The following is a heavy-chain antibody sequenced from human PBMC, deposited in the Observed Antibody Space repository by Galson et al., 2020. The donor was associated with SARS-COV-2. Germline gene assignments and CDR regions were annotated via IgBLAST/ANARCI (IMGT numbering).Heavy chain of an antibody. CDR1: GDSISSGGYY. J-gene: IGHJ3*02. Sequence: ASETLSLTCTVSGDSISSGGYYWSWIRQHPGKGLEWIGYIYYSGSTYYNPSLKSRVTISVDTSKNQFSLKLSSVTAADTAVYYCARAPSISGYPYEGAFDIWGQGTMVTVSS. CDR3: ARAPSISGYPYEGAFDI. CDR2: IYYSGST. V-gene: IGHV4-31*03. D-gene: IGHD3-22*01.